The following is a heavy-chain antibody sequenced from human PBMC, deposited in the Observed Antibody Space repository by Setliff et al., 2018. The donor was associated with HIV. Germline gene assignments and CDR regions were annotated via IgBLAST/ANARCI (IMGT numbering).Heavy chain of an antibody. CDR3: ARGSGRFCSGGRCSAFDY. V-gene: IGHV4-38-2*01. CDR2: IYQTGTT. J-gene: IGHJ4*02. CDR1: GFSINSGYY. Sequence: SETLSLTCAVSGFSINSGYYWGWIRQPPGKGLEWIGSIYQTGTTYYNPSLKSRVTISVDTSQNQFSLRLSSVTAADTAAYYCARGSGRFCSGGRCSAFDYWGQGTLVTVSS. D-gene: IGHD2-15*01.